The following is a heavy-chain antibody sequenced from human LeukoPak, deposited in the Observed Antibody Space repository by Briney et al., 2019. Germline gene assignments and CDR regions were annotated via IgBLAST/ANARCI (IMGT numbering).Heavy chain of an antibody. D-gene: IGHD1-26*01. CDR2: ISLTGRT. V-gene: IGHV4-4*02. Sequence: SGTLSLTCGVSGGSITSTNWWSWVRQPPGQGLEWIGEISLTGRTNYNPSLIGRVIMSLAESRNQLSLTLTSVTAADTAMYYCTRESGPYCPFGYWGQGTLVVVPS. CDR3: TRESGPYCPFGY. J-gene: IGHJ4*02. CDR1: GGSITSTNW.